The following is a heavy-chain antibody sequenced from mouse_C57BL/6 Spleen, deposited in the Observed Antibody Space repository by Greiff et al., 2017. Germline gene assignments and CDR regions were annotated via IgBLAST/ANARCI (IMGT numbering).Heavy chain of an antibody. J-gene: IGHJ3*01. CDR2: IYPGSGST. CDR1: GYTFTSYW. CDR3: ASGDSSGYETWFAY. D-gene: IGHD3-2*02. Sequence: VQLQQPGAELVKPGASVKMSCKASGYTFTSYWITWVKQRPGQGLEWIGDIYPGSGSTNYNEKFKSKAPLTVDTSSSTAYMQLSSLTSEDSAVYYCASGDSSGYETWFAYWGQGTLVTVSA. V-gene: IGHV1-55*01.